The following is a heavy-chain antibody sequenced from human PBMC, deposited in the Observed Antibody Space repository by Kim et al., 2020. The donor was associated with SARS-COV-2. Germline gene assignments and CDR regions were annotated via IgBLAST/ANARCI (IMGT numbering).Heavy chain of an antibody. CDR1: GDTFRTSA. D-gene: IGHD6-19*01. CDR3: ARAAYIDMYTSQYCDS. V-gene: IGHV1-69*13. J-gene: IGHJ5*01. CDR2: IIPLYGTT. Sequence: ASVKVSCKASGDTFRTSAMHWVRQAPGLGLEWVATIIPLYGTTRYAPKFQDRVTVTADAGTSTAYLKVLTLRSADTAVYFCARAAYIDMYTSQYCDSWGQGTLVTVSP.